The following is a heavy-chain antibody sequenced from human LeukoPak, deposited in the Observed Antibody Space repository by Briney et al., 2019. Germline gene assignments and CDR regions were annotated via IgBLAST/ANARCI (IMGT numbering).Heavy chain of an antibody. Sequence: GGSLRLSCAASGFTFSSYGVHWVRQAPGKGLEWVAFIRYDGSNKYYADSVKGRFTISRDNSKNTLYLQMNSLRAEDTAVYYCAKDQEYQLPYYFDYWGQGTLVTVSS. V-gene: IGHV3-30*02. CDR1: GFTFSSYG. J-gene: IGHJ4*02. CDR3: AKDQEYQLPYYFDY. D-gene: IGHD2-2*01. CDR2: IRYDGSNK.